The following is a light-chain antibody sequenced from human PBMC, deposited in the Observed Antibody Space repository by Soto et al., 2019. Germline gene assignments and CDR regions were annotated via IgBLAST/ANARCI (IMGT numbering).Light chain of an antibody. CDR2: GGS. CDR1: QSVSSNH. J-gene: IGKJ1*01. V-gene: IGKV3-20*01. Sequence: EIVLTQSPGTLSLSPGERATLSCRASQSVSSNHLAWYQQKPGQAPRLLIYGGSSRATGIPVRFSGSGSETDFTLTITRLEPEDFAVYYCQQYSSSRTFGQGTNVDIK. CDR3: QQYSSSRT.